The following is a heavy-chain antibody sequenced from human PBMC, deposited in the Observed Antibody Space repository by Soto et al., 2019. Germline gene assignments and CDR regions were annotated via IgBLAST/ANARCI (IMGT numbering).Heavy chain of an antibody. D-gene: IGHD3-22*01. V-gene: IGHV4-34*01. CDR1: GGSFSGHS. CDR2: INHSGRV. J-gene: IGHJ5*01. Sequence: XATLSLTCAVYGGSFSGHSWTWMRQSPGKGLEWIGDINHSGRVNYSPSLKSRVTISLDTSKNQFSLTLSAVTAADTAMYYCSTRAYDTNGYYRFDPWGQGTLVTVPQ. CDR3: STRAYDTNGYYRFDP.